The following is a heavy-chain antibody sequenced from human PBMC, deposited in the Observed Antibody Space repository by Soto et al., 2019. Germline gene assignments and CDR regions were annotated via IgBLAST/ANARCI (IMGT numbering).Heavy chain of an antibody. CDR2: INPNSGGT. J-gene: IGHJ4*02. CDR1: GYIFTGYY. D-gene: IGHD6-19*01. CDR3: ARPLYSSSGY. Sequence: SVKVSCKASGYIFTGYYMHWVRQAPGQGLEWMGWINPNSGGTNYAQRFQGRVTMTRDTSISTAYMELSRLRSDDTAVYYCARPLYSSSGYWGQGTLVSVSS. V-gene: IGHV1-2*02.